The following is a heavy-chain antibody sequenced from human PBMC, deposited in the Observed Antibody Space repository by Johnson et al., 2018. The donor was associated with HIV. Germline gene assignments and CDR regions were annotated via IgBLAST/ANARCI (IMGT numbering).Heavy chain of an antibody. D-gene: IGHD6-6*01. J-gene: IGHJ3*02. CDR3: AKELAIAVRPGGAFDI. V-gene: IGHV3-30-3*01. CDR2: LSYDGSNT. CDR1: GFTFSSYA. Sequence: QVRLVESGGGVVQPGRSQRLSCAASGFTFSSYAMNWVRQAPGKGLEWVAVLSYDGSNTYYANSVKGRFTISRDNSKHTRYLQMNSLRAEDTALYYWAKELAIAVRPGGAFDIWGQGTVVTVSS.